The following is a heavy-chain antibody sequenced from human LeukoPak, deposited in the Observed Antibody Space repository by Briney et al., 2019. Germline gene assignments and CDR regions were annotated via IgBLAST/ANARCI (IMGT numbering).Heavy chain of an antibody. CDR1: GFTVSSNY. V-gene: IGHV3-66*01. J-gene: IGHJ4*02. CDR3: AREVYGSGSYYKDY. CDR2: IYSGGST. D-gene: IGHD3-10*01. Sequence: GGSLRLSCAASGFTVSSNYMSWVRQAPGKGLEWGSVIYSGGSTYYADSVKGRFTISRDNSKNTLYLQMNSLRAEDTAVYYCAREVYGSGSYYKDYWGQGTLVTVSS.